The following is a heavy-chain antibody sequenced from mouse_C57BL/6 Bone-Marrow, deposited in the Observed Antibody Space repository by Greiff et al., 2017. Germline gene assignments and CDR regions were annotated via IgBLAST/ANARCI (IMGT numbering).Heavy chain of an antibody. D-gene: IGHD1-1*01. CDR2: IYPRSGNT. CDR3: VYYYGSAWFAY. V-gene: IGHV1-81*01. J-gene: IGHJ3*01. CDR1: GYPFTSYG. Sequence: QVQLQQSGAELARPGASVKLSCKASGYPFTSYGISGVKQRTGQGLEWIGEIYPRSGNTYYNEKFKGKATLTADKSSSTAYMELRSLTSEDSAVYFCVYYYGSAWFAYWGQGTLVTVSA.